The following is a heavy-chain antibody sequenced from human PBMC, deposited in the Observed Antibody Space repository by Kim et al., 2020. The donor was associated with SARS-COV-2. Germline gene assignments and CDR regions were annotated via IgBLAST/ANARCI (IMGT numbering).Heavy chain of an antibody. J-gene: IGHJ4*02. CDR1: GGSISSYY. V-gene: IGHV4-59*13. Sequence: SETLSLTCTVSGGSISSYYWSWIRQPPGKGLEWIGYIYYSGSTNYNPSLKSRVTISVDTSKNQFSLKLSSVTAADTAVYYCARASPLADHYFDYWGQGTLVTVSS. CDR3: ARASPLADHYFDY. CDR2: IYYSGST. D-gene: IGHD3-3*02.